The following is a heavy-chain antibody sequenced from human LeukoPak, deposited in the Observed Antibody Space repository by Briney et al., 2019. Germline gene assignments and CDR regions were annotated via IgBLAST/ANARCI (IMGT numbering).Heavy chain of an antibody. CDR1: GFTFRSYE. D-gene: IGHD3-10*01. CDR2: ISSSSSTI. Sequence: GGSLKLSCAASGFTFRSYEMNWVRQAPGKGLEWVSYISSSSSTIYYSDSLKGRFTISRDNAKNSLYLQMNSLRAEDTAVYYCATGGGPGWFGELFRGYFFDYWGQGTLVTVSS. CDR3: ATGGGPGWFGELFRGYFFDY. V-gene: IGHV3-48*03. J-gene: IGHJ4*02.